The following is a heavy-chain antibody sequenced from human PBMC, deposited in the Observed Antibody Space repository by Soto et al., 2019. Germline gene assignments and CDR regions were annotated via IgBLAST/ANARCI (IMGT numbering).Heavy chain of an antibody. CDR2: IYPGDSDT. J-gene: IGHJ6*02. V-gene: IGHV5-51*01. CDR1: GYSFTSYW. Sequence: GESLKISCXGSGYSFTSYWIGWVRQMPGKGLEWMGIIYPGDSDTRYSPSFQGQVTISADKSISTAYLQWSSLKASDTAMYYCARRLGYSSGWAGMDVWGQGTTVTVP. D-gene: IGHD6-19*01. CDR3: ARRLGYSSGWAGMDV.